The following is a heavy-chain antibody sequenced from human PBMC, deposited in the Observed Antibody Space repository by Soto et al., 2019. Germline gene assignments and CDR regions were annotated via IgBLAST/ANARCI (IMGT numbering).Heavy chain of an antibody. J-gene: IGHJ5*02. V-gene: IGHV4-4*02. D-gene: IGHD2-2*01. Sequence: QVQLQESGPGLVKPSGTLSLTCAVSGGSISSGTWWSWVRQSPGRGLEWIGEIYHSGSPNYNPSRKSRVTMSVDKSKNLFSRSLRSVTAADSALYFCARPVPAAPAWFDPWGQGTLVTVSS. CDR3: ARPVPAAPAWFDP. CDR2: IYHSGSP. CDR1: GGSISSGTW.